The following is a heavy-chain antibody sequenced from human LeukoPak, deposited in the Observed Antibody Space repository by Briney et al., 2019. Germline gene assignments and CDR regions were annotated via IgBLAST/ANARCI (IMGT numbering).Heavy chain of an antibody. CDR2: ISAYNGNT. CDR1: GYTFTSYG. V-gene: IGHV1-18*01. D-gene: IGHD3-3*02. J-gene: IGHJ6*03. CDR3: ARDVDRLAKSYYHYYMDV. Sequence: GASVKVFCKASGYTFTSYGISWVRRAPGQGLEWMGGISAYNGNTNYEQKLQGRATMTTDTSTSTAYMELRSLSSDDTAVYYCARDVDRLAKSYYHYYMDVWGKGTTVTVSS.